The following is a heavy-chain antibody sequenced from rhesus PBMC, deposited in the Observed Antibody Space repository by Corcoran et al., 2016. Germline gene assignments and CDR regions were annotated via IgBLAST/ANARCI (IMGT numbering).Heavy chain of an antibody. D-gene: IGHD6-19*01. CDR1: VDCISSHY. J-gene: IGHJ6*01. CDR3: ARRAIAADRNGLDS. CDR2: IRSGASI. V-gene: IGHV4-160*01. Sequence: QVQLQQWGDGLVTPSATLSLPCAVYVDCISSHYCVLTRQRPGKGLEWIGRIRSGASINYNPARKSRVTSSIDTSKNQFSLKLSSVTAADTAVYYCARRAIAADRNGLDSWGQGVVVTVSS.